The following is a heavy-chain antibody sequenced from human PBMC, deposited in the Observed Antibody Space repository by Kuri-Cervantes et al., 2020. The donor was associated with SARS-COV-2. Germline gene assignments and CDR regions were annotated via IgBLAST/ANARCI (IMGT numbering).Heavy chain of an antibody. Sequence: ASVKVSCKASGYTFTGYYMHWVRQAPGQGLEWMGWINPNSGGTNYAQKFQGRVTMSRDTSISTAYMELSRLRSDDTAVYYCARDRGDNTVTTHWGQGTLVTGAS. D-gene: IGHD4-17*01. CDR2: INPNSGGT. J-gene: IGHJ4*02. V-gene: IGHV1-2*02. CDR1: GYTFTGYY. CDR3: ARDRGDNTVTTH.